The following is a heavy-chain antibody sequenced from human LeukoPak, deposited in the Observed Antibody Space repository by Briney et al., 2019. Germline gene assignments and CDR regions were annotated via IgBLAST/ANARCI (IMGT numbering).Heavy chain of an antibody. CDR3: ARGSGIVEAARHGNDY. CDR1: GGTFSSYA. D-gene: IGHD6-6*01. V-gene: IGHV1-2*02. Sequence: ASVKVSCKASGGTFSSYAISWVRQAPGQGLEWMGSMNPNSGGTQYVQKFQGRVTMTRDTSISTAYLEVSSLRSDDTAVYYCARGSGIVEAARHGNDYWGQGTLVTVSS. CDR2: MNPNSGGT. J-gene: IGHJ4*02.